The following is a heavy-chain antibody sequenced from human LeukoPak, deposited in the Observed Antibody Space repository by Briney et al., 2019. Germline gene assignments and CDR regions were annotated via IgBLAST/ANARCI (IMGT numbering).Heavy chain of an antibody. V-gene: IGHV1-8*01. CDR1: GYTFTGYD. CDR2: MNPNSGNT. Sequence: GASVKVSCKASGYTFTGYDINWVRQATGQGLEWMGWMNPNSGNTGYAQKFQGRVTMTRNTSISTAYMELSSLRSEDTAVYYCARATYSYGDDAFDIWGQGTMVTVSS. D-gene: IGHD5-18*01. CDR3: ARATYSYGDDAFDI. J-gene: IGHJ3*02.